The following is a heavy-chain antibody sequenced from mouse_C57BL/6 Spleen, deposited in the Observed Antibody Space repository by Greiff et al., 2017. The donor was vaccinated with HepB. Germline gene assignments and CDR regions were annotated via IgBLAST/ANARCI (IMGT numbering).Heavy chain of an antibody. CDR2: ISSGGDYI. CDR3: TRDYGNYGYFDV. D-gene: IGHD2-1*01. Sequence: EVKLEESGEGLVKPGGSLKLSCAASGFTFSSYAMSWVRQTPEKRLEWVAYISSGGDYIYYADTVKGRFTISRDNARNTLYLQMSSLKSEDTAMYYCTRDYGNYGYFDVWGTGTTVTVSS. V-gene: IGHV5-9-1*02. CDR1: GFTFSSYA. J-gene: IGHJ1*03.